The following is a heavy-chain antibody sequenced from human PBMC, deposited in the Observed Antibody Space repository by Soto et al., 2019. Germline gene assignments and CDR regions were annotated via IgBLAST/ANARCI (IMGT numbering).Heavy chain of an antibody. CDR2: ISAYNGNT. CDR1: GYTFTSYG. V-gene: IGHV1-18*01. CDR3: ARDQIPYYDFWSGYFCAFDI. D-gene: IGHD3-3*01. J-gene: IGHJ3*02. Sequence: QVQLVQSGAEVKKPGASVKVSCKASGYTFTSYGISWVRQAPGQGLEWMGWISAYNGNTNYAQKLQGRVTMTTDTSTSTAYMELRSLRSDDTAVYYCARDQIPYYDFWSGYFCAFDIWGQGTMVTVSS.